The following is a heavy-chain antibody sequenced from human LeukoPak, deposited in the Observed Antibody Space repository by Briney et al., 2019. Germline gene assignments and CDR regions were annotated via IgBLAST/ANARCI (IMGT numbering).Heavy chain of an antibody. D-gene: IGHD2-15*01. CDR1: GYTLTELS. J-gene: IGHJ6*02. V-gene: IGHV1-24*01. Sequence: ASVKVSCKVSGYTLTELSMHWVRQAPGKGLEWMGGFDPEDGETICAQKFQGRVSLTTDTSTSTAYMELRSLRSDDTAVYYCASGEVGVVYRAGGRYYYYYHAMDVWGQGTTVTVSS. CDR2: FDPEDGET. CDR3: ASGEVGVVYRAGGRYYYYYHAMDV.